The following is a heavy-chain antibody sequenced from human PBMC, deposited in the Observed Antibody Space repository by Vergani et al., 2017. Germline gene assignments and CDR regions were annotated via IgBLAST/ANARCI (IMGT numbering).Heavy chain of an antibody. CDR1: GFTFSSYG. J-gene: IGHJ4*02. Sequence: QVQLVESGGGVVQPGTSLRLPCAASGFTFSSYGMHWVRQAPGKGLEWVAVISGDGSKKYHADAGKGRFTISRDNSKNTLYLQMNSLRAEDTAVYYCAKDIEYTSSSGVGYWGQGTLVTVSS. V-gene: IGHV3-30*18. CDR2: ISGDGSKK. CDR3: AKDIEYTSSSGVGY. D-gene: IGHD6-6*01.